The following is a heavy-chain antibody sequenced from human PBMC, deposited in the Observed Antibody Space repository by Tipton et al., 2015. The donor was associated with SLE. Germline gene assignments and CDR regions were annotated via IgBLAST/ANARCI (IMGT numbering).Heavy chain of an antibody. Sequence: SLRLSCAASGFTFSSYEMNWVRQAPGKGLEWVSYISSSGSTIYYADSVKGRFTISRDNAKNTLYLQVDSLRAEDTGVYYCVRDPTPHYYYYYMDVWGKGTSVTVSS. CDR1: GFTFSSYE. CDR3: VRDPTPHYYYYYMDV. V-gene: IGHV3-48*03. J-gene: IGHJ6*03. CDR2: ISSSGSTI.